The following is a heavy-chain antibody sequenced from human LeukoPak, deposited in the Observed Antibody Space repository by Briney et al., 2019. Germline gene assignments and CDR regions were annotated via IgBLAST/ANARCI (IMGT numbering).Heavy chain of an antibody. CDR2: ISGSGGTP. CDR1: GFTFSTSG. V-gene: IGHV3-23*01. CDR3: AKTRGISISGVVPLCDY. D-gene: IGHD3-3*01. J-gene: IGHJ4*02. Sequence: GGFLRLSCAASGFTFSTSGMTWVRQAPGKGLDWVSIISGSGGTPYYTDSVKGRFTISRDNSKNTLYLQMNSLRAEDTAVYYCAKTRGISISGVVPLCDYWGQGTLVTVSS.